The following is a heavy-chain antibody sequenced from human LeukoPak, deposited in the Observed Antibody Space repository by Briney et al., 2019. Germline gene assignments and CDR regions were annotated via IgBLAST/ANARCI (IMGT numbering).Heavy chain of an antibody. V-gene: IGHV5-51*01. Sequence: GESLKISCKGSGYSFTNYWIGWVRQMPGKGLEWMGIIYHGDSDTRYSPSFQGQVTISADKSITTVYLQWSSLKASDTAKYYCARIGGGSYYDAFDYWGQGTLVTVSS. D-gene: IGHD1-26*01. CDR1: GYSFTNYW. CDR2: IYHGDSDT. J-gene: IGHJ4*02. CDR3: ARIGGGSYYDAFDY.